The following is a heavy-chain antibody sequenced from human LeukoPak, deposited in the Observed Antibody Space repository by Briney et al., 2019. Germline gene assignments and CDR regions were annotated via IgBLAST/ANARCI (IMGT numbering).Heavy chain of an antibody. CDR2: INPDSGGT. V-gene: IGHV1-2*02. Sequence: ASVKVSCKASGYTFTGYYMHWVRQAPGQGLEWMGWINPDSGGTNYAQKFRGRVTMTRDTSISTAYMELSGLRSDDTAVYYCARDGRGYCSDTSCFSQLDYWGQGTLVTVSS. D-gene: IGHD2-2*01. CDR3: ARDGRGYCSDTSCFSQLDY. J-gene: IGHJ4*02. CDR1: GYTFTGYY.